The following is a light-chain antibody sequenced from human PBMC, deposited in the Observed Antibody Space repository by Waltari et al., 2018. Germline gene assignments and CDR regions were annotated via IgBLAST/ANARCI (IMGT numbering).Light chain of an antibody. CDR2: GTS. CDR1: QSVTSIS. J-gene: IGKJ4*01. Sequence: EIVLTQSQGTLSLSPGERATLSCRASQSVTSISLGWYQQKLSQTPRLLIYGTSTKATGIPYRFGGGGSGTGFTLTISRLEPEDFAVYYCQQYDGEVLTFGGGTKVEI. CDR3: QQYDGEVLT. V-gene: IGKV3-20*01.